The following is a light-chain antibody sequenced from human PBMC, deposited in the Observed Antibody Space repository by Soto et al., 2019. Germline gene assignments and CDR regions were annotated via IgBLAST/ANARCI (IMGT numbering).Light chain of an antibody. CDR3: SSYTSRDTVI. Sequence: QSALTQPASVSGSPGQSITISCSGTSSDVGAYDHVSWYQQYPGKAPKFIIFEISNRPSGISSRFSGSRSGNTASLTISRLHAEDEAYYYCSSYTSRDTVIFGGGTKVTVL. J-gene: IGLJ2*01. CDR2: EIS. CDR1: SSDVGAYDH. V-gene: IGLV2-14*01.